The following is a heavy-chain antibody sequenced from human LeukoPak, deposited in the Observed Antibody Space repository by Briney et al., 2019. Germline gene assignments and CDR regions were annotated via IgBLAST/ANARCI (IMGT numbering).Heavy chain of an antibody. V-gene: IGHV3-23*01. D-gene: IGHD6-13*01. J-gene: IGHJ4*02. CDR3: AGGAYSSWYAPRYFDY. Sequence: GGSLRLSCAASGFTFSSYAMSWVRQAPGKGLEWVSAISGSGGSTYYADSVKGRFTISRDNSKNTLYLQMNSLRAEDTAVYYCAGGAYSSWYAPRYFDYWGQGTLVTVSS. CDR1: GFTFSSYA. CDR2: ISGSGGST.